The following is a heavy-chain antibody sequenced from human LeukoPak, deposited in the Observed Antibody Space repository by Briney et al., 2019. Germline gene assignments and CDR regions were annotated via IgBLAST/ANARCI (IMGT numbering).Heavy chain of an antibody. Sequence: AASVKVSCKSSGYTFTNYDINWVRQAPGQGLEWMGRIIPILGIANYAQKFQGRVTITADKSTSTAYMELSSLRSEDTAVYYCARDGNGYYNDYWGQGTLVTVSS. CDR1: GYTFTNYD. D-gene: IGHD3-22*01. J-gene: IGHJ4*02. CDR3: ARDGNGYYNDY. CDR2: IIPILGIA. V-gene: IGHV1-69*04.